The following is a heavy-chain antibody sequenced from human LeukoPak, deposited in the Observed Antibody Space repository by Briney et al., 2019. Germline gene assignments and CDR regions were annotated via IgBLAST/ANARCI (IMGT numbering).Heavy chain of an antibody. CDR1: GYTFTGYY. V-gene: IGHV1-2*06. Sequence: ASVKVSCKASGYTFTGYYMHWVRQAPGQGLEWLGRINPNSGGTNYAQKFQGRVTMTRDTSISTAYMELSRLRSDDTAVYYCARDYSSGWYVGVYWGQGTLVTVSS. D-gene: IGHD6-19*01. CDR3: ARDYSSGWYVGVY. J-gene: IGHJ4*02. CDR2: INPNSGGT.